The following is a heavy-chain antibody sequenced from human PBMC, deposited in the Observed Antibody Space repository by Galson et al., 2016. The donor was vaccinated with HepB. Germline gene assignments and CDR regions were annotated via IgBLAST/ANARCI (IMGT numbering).Heavy chain of an antibody. CDR1: GFTFTNYW. CDR2: INSDGSTT. J-gene: IGHJ6*02. V-gene: IGHV3-74*01. CDR3: AREYYGMDV. Sequence: SLRLSCAASGFTFTNYWMHWVRQAPGKGLVWVSRINSDGSTTTYADSVKGRFTISRDNAKNTLYLQMNSLRAEDTAVYYCAREYYGMDVWGQGTTVTVSS.